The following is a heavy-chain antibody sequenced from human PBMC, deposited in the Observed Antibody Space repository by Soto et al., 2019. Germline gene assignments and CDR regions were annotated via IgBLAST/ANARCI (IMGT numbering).Heavy chain of an antibody. V-gene: IGHV3-23*01. CDR1: GFTFSSYA. Sequence: GGSLRLSCAASGFTFSSYAMSWVRQAPGKGLEWVSAIGGTGDNTYYADSVKGRFTISRENSKNTLYLQMNSLRAEDTAVYYCAKSYYYDSSGYLASGGKGTLVTVSS. CDR2: IGGTGDNT. J-gene: IGHJ4*02. CDR3: AKSYYYDSSGYLAS. D-gene: IGHD3-22*01.